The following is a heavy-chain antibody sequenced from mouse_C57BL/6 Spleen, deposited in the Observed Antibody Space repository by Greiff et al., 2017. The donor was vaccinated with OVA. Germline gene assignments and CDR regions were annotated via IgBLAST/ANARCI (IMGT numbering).Heavy chain of an antibody. J-gene: IGHJ4*01. CDR1: GYSFTGYY. CDR2: INPSTGGT. V-gene: IGHV1-42*01. CDR3: ARIYYDYDDLAMDY. D-gene: IGHD2-4*01. Sequence: VQLQQSGPELVKPGASVKISCKASGYSFTGYYMNWVKQSPEKSLEWIGEINPSTGGTTYNQKFKAKATLTVDKSSSTAYMQLKSLTSEDSAVYYCARIYYDYDDLAMDYWGQGTSVTVSS.